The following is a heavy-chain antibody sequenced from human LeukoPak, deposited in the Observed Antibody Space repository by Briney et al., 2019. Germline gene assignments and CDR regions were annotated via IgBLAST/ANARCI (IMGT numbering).Heavy chain of an antibody. J-gene: IGHJ4*02. D-gene: IGHD5-18*01. V-gene: IGHV3-48*04. CDR2: ISSSSSTI. CDR3: ARDPGYSYGDY. Sequence: PGGSLRLSCAASGFTFSSYSMNWVRQAPGKGLEWVSYISSSSSTIYYADSVKGRFTISRDNAKNSLYLQMNSLRAEDTAVYYCARDPGYSYGDYWGQGTLVTVSS. CDR1: GFTFSSYS.